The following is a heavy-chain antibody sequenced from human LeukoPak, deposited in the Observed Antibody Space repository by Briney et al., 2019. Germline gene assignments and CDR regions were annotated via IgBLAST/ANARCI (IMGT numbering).Heavy chain of an antibody. J-gene: IGHJ6*03. CDR3: ARGRWRISGNYYMDV. D-gene: IGHD1-26*01. CDR1: GYTFTGYY. Sequence: ASVKVSCKASGYTFTGYYMHWVRQAPGQGLEWMGWINPNSGGTNYAQKFQGRVTMTRDTSISTAYMELSRLTSDDTAVYYCARGRWRISGNYYMDVWGKGTTVSVSS. CDR2: INPNSGGT. V-gene: IGHV1-2*02.